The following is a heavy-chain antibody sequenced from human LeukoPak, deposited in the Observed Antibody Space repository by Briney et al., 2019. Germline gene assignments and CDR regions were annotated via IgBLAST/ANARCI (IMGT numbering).Heavy chain of an antibody. J-gene: IGHJ3*02. D-gene: IGHD6-13*01. V-gene: IGHV4-38-2*02. Sequence: PSETLSLTCTVSGYSISSGYYWGWIRQPPRKGLEWIGSIYHSGSTNYNPSLRSRVTISVDTSKNQFSLKLSSVTAADTAVYYCARGRIAAGGAFDIWGQGTMVTVSS. CDR3: ARGRIAAGGAFDI. CDR2: IYHSGST. CDR1: GYSISSGYY.